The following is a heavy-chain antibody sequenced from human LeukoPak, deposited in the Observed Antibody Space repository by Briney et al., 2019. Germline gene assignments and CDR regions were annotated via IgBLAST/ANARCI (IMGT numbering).Heavy chain of an antibody. V-gene: IGHV4-39*02. D-gene: IGHD5-24*01. Sequence: SETLSLTCTVSGGSISGSSYYWGWIRQPPGKGLEWIGTIYYSGSTYYNSSLKSPATISVDTSKNQFSLKLTSVTAADTAVYYRARDGYNPIDYWGQGTLVSVSS. J-gene: IGHJ4*02. CDR1: GGSISGSSYY. CDR3: ARDGYNPIDY. CDR2: IYYSGST.